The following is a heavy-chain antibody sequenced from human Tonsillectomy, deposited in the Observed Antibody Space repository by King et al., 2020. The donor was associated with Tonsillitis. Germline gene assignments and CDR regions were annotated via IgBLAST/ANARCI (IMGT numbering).Heavy chain of an antibody. CDR2: ISGSGGKT. J-gene: IGHJ6*02. V-gene: IGHV3-23*04. Sequence: VQLVESGGGLVQPGGSLRLSCAASGFTFSSYAMSWVRQAPGKGLEWVSGISGSGGKTYYADSVKGRFTISRDNSKNTLHLQMNSLRAEDTAVYYCAKGTYFSQYCTSTICYSYKSYGMDVWGQGTTVTVSS. CDR1: GFTFSSYA. CDR3: AKGTYFSQYCTSTICYSYKSYGMDV. D-gene: IGHD2-2*01.